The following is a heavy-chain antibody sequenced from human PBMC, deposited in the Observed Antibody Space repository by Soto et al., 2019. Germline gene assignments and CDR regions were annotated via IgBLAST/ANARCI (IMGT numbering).Heavy chain of an antibody. Sequence: SETLSLTCTVSGGSISSYYWSWIRQPPGKGLEWIGNIFDSGSTNYNPSLKSRVTISVDTSKNQFSLRVRSVTAADTAVYYCARGGDGDLYYGMDVWGQGTTVTVSS. V-gene: IGHV4-59*01. J-gene: IGHJ6*02. CDR3: ARGGDGDLYYGMDV. CDR1: GGSISSYY. CDR2: IFDSGST. D-gene: IGHD4-17*01.